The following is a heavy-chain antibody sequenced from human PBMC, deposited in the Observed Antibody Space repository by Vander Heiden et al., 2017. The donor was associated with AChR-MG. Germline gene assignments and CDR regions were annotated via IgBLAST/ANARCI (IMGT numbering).Heavy chain of an antibody. CDR2: IYYSGST. D-gene: IGHD3-16*01. J-gene: IGHJ4*02. CDR1: GGSISSSSYY. Sequence: QLQLQESGPGLVKPSETLSLTCTVSGGSISSSSYYWGWIRQPPGKGLEWIGSIYYSGSTYYNPSLKSRVTISVDTSKNQFSLKLSSVTAADTAVYYCARIPYDYVQDGTDYWGQGTLVTVSS. CDR3: ARIPYDYVQDGTDY. V-gene: IGHV4-39*01.